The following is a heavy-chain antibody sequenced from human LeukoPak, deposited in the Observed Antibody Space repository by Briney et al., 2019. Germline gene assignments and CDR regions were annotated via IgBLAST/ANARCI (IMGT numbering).Heavy chain of an antibody. CDR2: IYQHGSEE. Sequence: GESLRLSCAVSGFTFSSNRMSWVRQAPGKGLEWVANIYQHGSEEHYVDSVKGRFTISRDNAKNSLYLQMDSLRAEDTAMYYCAREATFGYHYFDYWGQGTLVTVSS. V-gene: IGHV3-7*01. J-gene: IGHJ4*02. D-gene: IGHD3-16*01. CDR3: AREATFGYHYFDY. CDR1: GFTFSSNR.